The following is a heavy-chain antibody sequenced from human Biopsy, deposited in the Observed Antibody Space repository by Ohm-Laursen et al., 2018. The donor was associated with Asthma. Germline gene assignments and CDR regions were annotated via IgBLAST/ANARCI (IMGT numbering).Heavy chain of an antibody. V-gene: IGHV4-31*03. CDR3: ARDYYVFWNRSVYTYFGMDV. CDR2: IYHRGNT. Sequence: SDTLSLTCSVSGYSISNGGYYWTWVRQRPGKGLEWIGNIYHRGNTKYNPSLKSRLSFSVDTSKNQFSLKLSSVTAADTAIYFCARDYYVFWNRSVYTYFGMDVWGRGTTVVVSS. D-gene: IGHD3-3*01. J-gene: IGHJ6*02. CDR1: GYSISNGGYY.